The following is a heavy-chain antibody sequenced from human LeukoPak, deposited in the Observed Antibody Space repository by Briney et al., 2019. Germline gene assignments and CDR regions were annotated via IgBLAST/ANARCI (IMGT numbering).Heavy chain of an antibody. V-gene: IGHV3-74*01. CDR2: INSDGSST. CDR1: GFTFSSYW. CDR3: AILNVYYYDSSGYSTR. J-gene: IGHJ4*02. Sequence: GGSLRLSCAASGFTFSSYWMHWVRQAPGKGLVWVSRINSDGSSTSYADSVKGRFTISRDNAKNTLYLQMNSLRAKDTAVYYCAILNVYYYDSSGYSTRWGRGTLVTVSS. D-gene: IGHD3-22*01.